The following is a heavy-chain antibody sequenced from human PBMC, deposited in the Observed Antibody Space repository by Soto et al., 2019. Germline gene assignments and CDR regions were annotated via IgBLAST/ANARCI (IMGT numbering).Heavy chain of an antibody. CDR1: GFTFSSYG. Sequence: QVQLVESGGGVVQPGRSLRLSCAASGFTFSSYGMHWVRQAPGKGLERVAVIWYDGSNKYYADSVKGRFTISRDNSKNTLYLQMNSLRAEDTAVYYCARDMYSSSWYVPIDYWGQGTLVTVSS. CDR2: IWYDGSNK. V-gene: IGHV3-33*01. D-gene: IGHD6-13*01. CDR3: ARDMYSSSWYVPIDY. J-gene: IGHJ4*02.